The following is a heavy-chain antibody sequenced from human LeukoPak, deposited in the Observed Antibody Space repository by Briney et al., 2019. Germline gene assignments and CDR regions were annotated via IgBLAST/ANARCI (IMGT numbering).Heavy chain of an antibody. V-gene: IGHV4-59*01. CDR3: ARGARKYYFDY. Sequence: SETLSLTCTVSGGSISSYYWSWIRQPPGKGLEWIGYIYYSGSTNYNPSLKSRVTIPVDTSKNQFSLKLSSVTAADTAVYYCARGARKYYFDYWGQGTLVTVSS. CDR2: IYYSGST. CDR1: GGSISSYY. D-gene: IGHD6-6*01. J-gene: IGHJ4*02.